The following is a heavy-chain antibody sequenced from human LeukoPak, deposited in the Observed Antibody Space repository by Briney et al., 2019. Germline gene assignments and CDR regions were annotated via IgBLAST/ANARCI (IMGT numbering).Heavy chain of an antibody. J-gene: IGHJ4*02. Sequence: ASVKVSCKVSGYTLTELSMHWVRQAPGKGLEWMGGFDPEDGETIYAQKFQGRVTMTTDTSTSTAYMELRSLRSDDTAVYYCAREDKTGSYKYYFDYWGQGTLVTVSS. CDR3: AREDKTGSYKYYFDY. D-gene: IGHD1-26*01. CDR1: GYTLTELS. V-gene: IGHV1-24*01. CDR2: FDPEDGET.